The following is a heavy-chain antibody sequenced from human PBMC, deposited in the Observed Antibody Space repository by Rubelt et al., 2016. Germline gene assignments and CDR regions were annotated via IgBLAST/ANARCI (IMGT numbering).Heavy chain of an antibody. CDR1: GYTFTGYY. V-gene: IGHV1-2*02. D-gene: IGHD5-12*01. Sequence: QVQLVQSGAEVKKPGASVKVSCKASGYTFTGYYMHWVRQAPGQGLEWMGWINPNSGGTNYAQKFQGRVTMTRDTSVSTACMELSRLTSDDTAVYYCARGNSGYDYGLDYWGQGTLVTVSS. CDR2: INPNSGGT. CDR3: ARGNSGYDYGLDY. J-gene: IGHJ4*02.